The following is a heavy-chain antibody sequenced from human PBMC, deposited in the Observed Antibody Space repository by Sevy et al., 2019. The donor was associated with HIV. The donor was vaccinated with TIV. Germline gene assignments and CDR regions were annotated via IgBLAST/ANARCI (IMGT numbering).Heavy chain of an antibody. CDR1: GGSITGLY. Sequence: SETLSLTCTVSGGSITGLYWNWIRQPPGKGLEWIANIYYNGHINYNPSLKSRVTLSLDTSKNQFSLRLSSVTAADTAMYYCAGENAWGRGYSWGQRTLVTVSS. CDR3: AGENAWGRGYS. CDR2: IYYNGHI. D-gene: IGHD1-26*01. J-gene: IGHJ4*02. V-gene: IGHV4-59*08.